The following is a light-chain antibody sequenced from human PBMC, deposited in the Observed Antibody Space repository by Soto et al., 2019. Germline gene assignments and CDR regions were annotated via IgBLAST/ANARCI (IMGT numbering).Light chain of an antibody. CDR2: EDY. Sequence: QSALTQPASVSGSPGQSITISCIGTSSDVGRYDRVSWYQWHPGKAPKLMIYEDYRRPSGISNRFSGSKSGNTASLTIYGLQAEDEADYFCCSYAGADIFAVFGGGTKLTVL. CDR1: SSDVGRYDR. V-gene: IGLV2-23*01. J-gene: IGLJ3*02. CDR3: CSYAGADIFAV.